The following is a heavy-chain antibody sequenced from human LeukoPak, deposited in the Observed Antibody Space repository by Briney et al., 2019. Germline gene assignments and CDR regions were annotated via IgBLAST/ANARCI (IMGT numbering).Heavy chain of an antibody. CDR3: AREYCSGGSCPRSDAFDI. CDR2: IYSGGST. J-gene: IGHJ3*02. V-gene: IGHV3-66*01. CDR1: GFTVSSNY. D-gene: IGHD2-15*01. Sequence: QPGGSLRLSCAASGFTVSSNYMSWVRQAPGKGLEWVLVIYSGGSTYYGDSVKGRFTISRDNSKNTLYIQMNSLRAEDTAVYYCAREYCSGGSCPRSDAFDIWGQGTMVTVSS.